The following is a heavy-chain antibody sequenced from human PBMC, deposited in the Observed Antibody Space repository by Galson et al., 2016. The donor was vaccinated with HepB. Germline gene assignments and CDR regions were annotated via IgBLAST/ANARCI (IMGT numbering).Heavy chain of an antibody. V-gene: IGHV3-23*01. CDR3: ANTGGLGY. CDR1: GFTFSTYV. D-gene: IGHD3-10*01. CDR2: ISGSGSKT. J-gene: IGHJ4*02. Sequence: SLRLSCAASGFTFSTYVMIWVRQAPGKGLEWVSGISGSGSKTYYADSVRGRFTISRDNSKNTLYLQINRLRTEDTAVYYCANTGGLGYWGRGTLVTVSS.